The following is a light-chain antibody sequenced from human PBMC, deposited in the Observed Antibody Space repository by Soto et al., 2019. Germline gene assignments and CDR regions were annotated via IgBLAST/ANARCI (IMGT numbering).Light chain of an antibody. CDR1: TSDIGGYNF. J-gene: IGLJ7*01. CDR2: EVS. CDR3: SSYTSNNTLV. V-gene: IGLV2-14*01. Sequence: QSVLTHPASVSGSPGQSITISCTGTTSDIGGYNFVSWYQQHPGKAPQLMIHEVSNRPSGVSNRFSASKSGNTASLTISGLQAEDEADYYCSSYTSNNTLVFGTGTQLTVL.